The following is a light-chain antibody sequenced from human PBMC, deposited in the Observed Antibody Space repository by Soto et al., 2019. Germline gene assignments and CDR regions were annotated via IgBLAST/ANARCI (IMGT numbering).Light chain of an antibody. J-gene: IGLJ3*02. CDR3: GADHGSGSNFSWV. V-gene: IGLV9-49*01. Sequence: QPVLTQPPSASAPLGASVTLTCTLSSGYSNYKVDWYQQRPGKGPRFVMRVGTGGIVGSKGDGIPDRFSVLGSGLNRYLTIKNIQEEDESDYHCGADHGSGSNFSWVFGGGTKLTVL. CDR2: VGTGGIVG. CDR1: SGYSNYK.